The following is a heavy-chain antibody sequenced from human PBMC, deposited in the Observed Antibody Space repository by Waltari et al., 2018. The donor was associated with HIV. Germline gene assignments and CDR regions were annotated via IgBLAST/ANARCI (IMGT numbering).Heavy chain of an antibody. CDR2: PYYTGST. CDR3: VALFRRQHLEYYFDS. J-gene: IGHJ4*02. CDR1: GASINNNNYY. D-gene: IGHD3-3*01. V-gene: IGHV4-39*01. Sequence: QVHLQESGPGLVKPSETLSLTCSVSGASINNNNYYWGWIRQPPGEGLEWVGSPYYTGSTYYSPSLKSRLTMSVDTSKNHFSLKLSSVTAADTAVYYCVALFRRQHLEYYFDSWGQGTLVTVSS.